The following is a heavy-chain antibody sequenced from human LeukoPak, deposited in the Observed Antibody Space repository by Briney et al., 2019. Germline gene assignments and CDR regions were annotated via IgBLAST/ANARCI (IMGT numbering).Heavy chain of an antibody. CDR1: GFSFTSYW. CDR2: IYPDDSAT. V-gene: IGHV5-51*01. CDR3: AGAGIAVAGNAEYFQH. D-gene: IGHD6-19*01. J-gene: IGHJ1*01. Sequence: PGESLKISCKVSGFSFTSYWIGWVRQLPGKGLEWMGIIYPDDSATTYSPSFQGQVTISADKSISTAYLQWVSLKASDTAMYYCAGAGIAVAGNAEYFQHWGQGTLVTVSS.